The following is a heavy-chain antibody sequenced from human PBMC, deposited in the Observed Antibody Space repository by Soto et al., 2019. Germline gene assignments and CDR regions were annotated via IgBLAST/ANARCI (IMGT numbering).Heavy chain of an antibody. CDR1: GFTFTNAW. CDR2: IKSKAEGGTT. V-gene: IGHV3-15*01. D-gene: IGHD3-10*01. J-gene: IGHJ4*02. CDR3: TKSYGRDC. Sequence: GGSLRLSCAASGFTFTNAWMSWVRQAPGKGLEWVGRIKSKAEGGTTDYTTPVKGRFTISRDDSTNTLYLQMNSLRIEDTAVYYCTKSYGRDCWGQGTLVTVSS.